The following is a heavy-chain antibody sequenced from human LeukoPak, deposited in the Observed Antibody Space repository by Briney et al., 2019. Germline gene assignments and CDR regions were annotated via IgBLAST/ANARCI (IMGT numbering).Heavy chain of an antibody. D-gene: IGHD5-24*01. Sequence: SVKVSCKASGYTFTSYGISWVRQAPGQGLEWMGGIIPIFGTANYAQKFQGRVTITADESTSTAYMELSSLRSEDTAVYYCARELDEDGYNTRLGYWGQGTLVTVSS. CDR3: ARELDEDGYNTRLGY. CDR2: IIPIFGTA. V-gene: IGHV1-69*13. CDR1: GYTFTSYG. J-gene: IGHJ4*02.